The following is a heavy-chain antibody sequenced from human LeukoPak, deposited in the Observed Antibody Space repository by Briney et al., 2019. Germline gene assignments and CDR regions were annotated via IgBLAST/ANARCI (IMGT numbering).Heavy chain of an antibody. CDR3: ARSDSSSWYPFDY. V-gene: IGHV1-46*01. Sequence: SVKVSCKASGYTFTSYYMHWVRQAPGQGLEWMGIINPSGGSTSYAQKFQGRVTMTRDMSTSTVYMELRSLRSEDTAVYYCARSDSSSWYPFDYWGQGTLVTVSS. CDR2: INPSGGST. CDR1: GYTFTSYY. D-gene: IGHD6-13*01. J-gene: IGHJ4*02.